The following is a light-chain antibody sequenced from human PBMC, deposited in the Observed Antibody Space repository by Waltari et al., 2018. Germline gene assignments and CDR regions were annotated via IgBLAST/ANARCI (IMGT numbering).Light chain of an antibody. CDR1: SLRTSY. Sequence: SSELTQDPAVSVALGQTIRITCQGDSLRTSYASWYQVKPGQAPVLVMFGKDKRPSGVPDRVSGQTSETTSALTITGAQAEDEADYYCSSRNGRANQVVFAGGTKVTVL. J-gene: IGLJ2*01. CDR2: GKD. V-gene: IGLV3-19*01. CDR3: SSRNGRANQVV.